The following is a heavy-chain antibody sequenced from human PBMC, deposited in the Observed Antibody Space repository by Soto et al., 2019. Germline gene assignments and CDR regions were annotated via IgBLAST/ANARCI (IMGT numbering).Heavy chain of an antibody. J-gene: IGHJ4*02. CDR2: IIPIFGTA. D-gene: IGHD6-19*01. CDR3: ARAYSPAIAVAGPSFDS. Sequence: SVKVSCKASGGTFSSYAISWVRQAPGQGLEWMGGIIPIFGTANYAQKFQGRVTITADESTSTAYMELSSLRSEDTAVYYCARAYSPAIAVAGPSFDSWGQGTLVNVSS. V-gene: IGHV1-69*13. CDR1: GGTFSSYA.